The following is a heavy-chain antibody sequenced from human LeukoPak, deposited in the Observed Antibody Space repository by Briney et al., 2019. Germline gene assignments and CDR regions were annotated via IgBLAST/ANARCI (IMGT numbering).Heavy chain of an antibody. V-gene: IGHV3-33*08. CDR3: ARDRRDYYGSGSYHYFDY. D-gene: IGHD3-10*01. Sequence: PGGSLRLSCAASGFTFSSYGMHWVRQAPGKGLEWVAVIWYDGSNKYYADSVKGRFTISRDNSKNTLYLQMNSLRAEDTAVYYCARDRRDYYGSGSYHYFDYWGQGTLVTVSS. CDR1: GFTFSSYG. J-gene: IGHJ4*02. CDR2: IWYDGSNK.